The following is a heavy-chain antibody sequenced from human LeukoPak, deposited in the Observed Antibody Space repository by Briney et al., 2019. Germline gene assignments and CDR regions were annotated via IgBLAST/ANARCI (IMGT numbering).Heavy chain of an antibody. CDR1: GFTFATYT. Sequence: GGSLRLSCTGAGFTFATYTFNWVRQAPGKGLEWVSAISGSGGSTYYADSVKGRFTISRDNSKNTLYLQMNSLRAEDTAVYYCAKSGDFWSGYYTWGQGTLVTVSS. J-gene: IGHJ5*02. D-gene: IGHD3-3*01. CDR3: AKSGDFWSGYYT. CDR2: ISGSGGST. V-gene: IGHV3-23*01.